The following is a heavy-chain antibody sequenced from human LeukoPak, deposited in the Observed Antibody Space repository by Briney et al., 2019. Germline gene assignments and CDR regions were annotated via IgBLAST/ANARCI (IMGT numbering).Heavy chain of an antibody. CDR1: GFTFSSYA. D-gene: IGHD3-22*01. CDR2: ISGSGGST. CDR3: AKDRLRTSYYYDSSGYSRDAFDI. J-gene: IGHJ3*02. Sequence: PGGSLRLSCAASGFTFSSYAMSWVRQAPGKGLEWVSAISGSGGSTYYADSVKGRFTISRDNSKNTLYLQMNSLRAEDTAVYYCAKDRLRTSYYYDSSGYSRDAFDIWGQGTMVTVSS. V-gene: IGHV3-23*01.